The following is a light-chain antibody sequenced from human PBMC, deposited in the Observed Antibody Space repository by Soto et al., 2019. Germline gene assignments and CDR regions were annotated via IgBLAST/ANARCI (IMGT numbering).Light chain of an antibody. CDR2: GAS. V-gene: IGKV3-20*01. J-gene: IGKJ1*01. CDR1: QSISSGY. Sequence: EIVLTQSPGTLSLSPGERATPSCRASQSISSGYLAWYQQNPGQAPRLLIYGASSRATGIPDRFSGSGSGTDFTLTISRLEPEDFALYYCQHYGSSPRTFGQGTKVDI. CDR3: QHYGSSPRT.